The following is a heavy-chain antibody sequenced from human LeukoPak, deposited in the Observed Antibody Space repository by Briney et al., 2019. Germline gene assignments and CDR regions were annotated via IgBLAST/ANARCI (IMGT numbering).Heavy chain of an antibody. CDR2: INPNSGGT. CDR3: ARDPDDSSGL. CDR1: VYTFTGYY. V-gene: IGHV1-2*02. Sequence: GASVKVSCKASVYTFTGYYMRWVRQAPGQGLEWMGGINPNSGGTNYAQKFQGRVTMTRDTPISTAYMELSRLRSDDTAVYYCARDPDDSSGLWGQGTLVTVSS. J-gene: IGHJ4*02. D-gene: IGHD3-22*01.